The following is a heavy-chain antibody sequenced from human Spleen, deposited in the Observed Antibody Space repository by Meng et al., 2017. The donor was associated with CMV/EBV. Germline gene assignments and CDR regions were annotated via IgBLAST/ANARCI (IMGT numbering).Heavy chain of an antibody. CDR1: GFTCSTYA. CDR3: AKHQGSGTYYNYLDY. Sequence: SGFTCSTYAMSWVRQPPGKGLEWLSVIYSSSTNTYYAAPVRGRFTISRDNSKNTVYLQMNSLRAEDTAVYYCAKHQGSGTYYNYLDYWGQGTLVTVSS. CDR2: IYSSSTNT. J-gene: IGHJ4*02. V-gene: IGHV3-23*03. D-gene: IGHD1-26*01.